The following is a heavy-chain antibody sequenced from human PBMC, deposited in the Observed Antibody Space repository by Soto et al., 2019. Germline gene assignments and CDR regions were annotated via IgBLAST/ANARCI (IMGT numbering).Heavy chain of an antibody. V-gene: IGHV3-33*03. CDR2: LWYDGSKI. Sequence: QVQLVESGGGVVQPGRSLRLSCVASGFTFSSYVMHWVRQAPGKGLEWVAVLWYDGSKIYYADSVKGRFTISRDNSKNTLFLQMNSLRAEDTAVYFCARRTHCGGDCYSIDYWGQGTLVAVSS. CDR1: GFTFSSYV. D-gene: IGHD2-21*02. CDR3: ARRTHCGGDCYSIDY. J-gene: IGHJ4*02.